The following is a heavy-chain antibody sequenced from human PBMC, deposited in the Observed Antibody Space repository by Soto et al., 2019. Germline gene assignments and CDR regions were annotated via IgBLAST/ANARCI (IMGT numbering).Heavy chain of an antibody. J-gene: IGHJ6*02. CDR1: GFTLSSYW. D-gene: IGHD6-19*01. CDR3: ARDADASGWYHYGMDV. V-gene: IGHV3-7*01. CDR2: IKQDGYEK. Sequence: HPGGSLRLSCAASGFTLSSYWMNWFRQAPGKGLEWVANIKQDGYEKYYVDSVRGRFFISRDNAKNSLYLQLNSLRAEDTAVYYCARDADASGWYHYGMDVWGQGTLVTVSS.